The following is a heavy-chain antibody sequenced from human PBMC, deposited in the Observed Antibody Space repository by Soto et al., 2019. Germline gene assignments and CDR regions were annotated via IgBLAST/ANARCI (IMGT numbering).Heavy chain of an antibody. V-gene: IGHV1-3*01. D-gene: IGHD6-13*01. CDR3: ARDLFSSSGPGGYYGMDV. CDR1: GYTFTSYA. Sequence: QVQLVQSGAEVKKPGASVKVSCKASGYTFTSYAMHWVRQAPGQRLEWMGWINAGNGNTTYSQKFQCRVTITRDTSASTAYMERSSLRSEDTAVYYCARDLFSSSGPGGYYGMDVWGQGTTVTVSS. J-gene: IGHJ6*02. CDR2: INAGNGNT.